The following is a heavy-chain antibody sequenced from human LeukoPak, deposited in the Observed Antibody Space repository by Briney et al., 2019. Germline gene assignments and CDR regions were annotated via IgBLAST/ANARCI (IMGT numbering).Heavy chain of an antibody. CDR3: ARSRAVTFDY. D-gene: IGHD4-11*01. CDR1: GGSISSGSYY. CDR2: IYTSGST. J-gene: IGHJ4*02. V-gene: IGHV4-61*02. Sequence: SQTLSLTCTVSGGSISSGSYYWSWIRQPAGKGLEWIGRIYTSGSTNYNPSLKSRVTISLDTSKNQFSLKLSSVTAADTAVYYCARSRAVTFDYWGQGTLVTVSS.